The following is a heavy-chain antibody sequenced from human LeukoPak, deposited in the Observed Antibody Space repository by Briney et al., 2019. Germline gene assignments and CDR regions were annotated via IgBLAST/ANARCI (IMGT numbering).Heavy chain of an antibody. V-gene: IGHV3-48*01. CDR2: IDSSSSPI. CDR3: AREETHSSGYPLFGY. J-gene: IGHJ4*02. D-gene: IGHD3-22*01. Sequence: GGSLRLSCAASGFALTTYSMSWVRQAPGKGLEWVSHIDSSSSPIYYADSVKGRFTISRDNAKNSLYLQMNSLRAEDTAVYYCAREETHSSGYPLFGYWGQGTLVTVSS. CDR1: GFALTTYS.